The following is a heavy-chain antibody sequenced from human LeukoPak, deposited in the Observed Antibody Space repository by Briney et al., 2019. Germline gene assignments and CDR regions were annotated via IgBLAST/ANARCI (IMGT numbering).Heavy chain of an antibody. D-gene: IGHD6-25*01. J-gene: IGHJ4*02. V-gene: IGHV3-74*01. CDR3: ARANIAAAIHDY. CDR1: GFTFSSYW. Sequence: GGSLRLSCAASGFTFSSYWMHWVRQAPGKGLVWVSRINSDGSSTNYADSVKGRFTISRDNAKNTLYLQANSLRAEDTAVYFCARANIAAAIHDYWGQGTLVTVSS. CDR2: INSDGSST.